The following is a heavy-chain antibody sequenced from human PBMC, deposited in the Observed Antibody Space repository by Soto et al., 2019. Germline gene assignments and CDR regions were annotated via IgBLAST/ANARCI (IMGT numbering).Heavy chain of an antibody. CDR1: GDSIDNYY. J-gene: IGHJ4*02. D-gene: IGHD3-3*01. Sequence: SETLSLTCTVSGDSIDNYYWSWSRHSPGKGLEWIGYIYYSGSTTYNPSLKSRVTISVDRAKNQFSLRLRAVTAADTAVYYCARSGRFLELLFYLDSWGQGALVTVSS. CDR3: ARSGRFLELLFYLDS. CDR2: IYYSGST. V-gene: IGHV4-59*01.